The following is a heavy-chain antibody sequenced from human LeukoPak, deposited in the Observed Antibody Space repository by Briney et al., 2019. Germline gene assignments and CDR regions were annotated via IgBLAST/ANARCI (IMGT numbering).Heavy chain of an antibody. V-gene: IGHV3-23*01. J-gene: IGHJ5*02. Sequence: GGSLRLPCAASGFTFSSYAMSWVRQAPGKGLEWVSAINGSGGSTYYADSVKGRITISRDNSKNTLYLQMNSLRAEDTAVYYCAKDLYGYVSNWFDPWGQGTLVNVSS. CDR3: AKDLYGYVSNWFDP. CDR2: INGSGGST. CDR1: GFTFSSYA. D-gene: IGHD5-12*01.